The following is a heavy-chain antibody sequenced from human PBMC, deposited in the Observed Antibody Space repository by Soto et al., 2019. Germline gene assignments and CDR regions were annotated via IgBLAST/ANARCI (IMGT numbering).Heavy chain of an antibody. CDR3: AKDITEITMITHGGDY. CDR1: GFTFSSYG. CDR2: ISYDGSNK. V-gene: IGHV3-30*18. Sequence: QVQLVESGGGVVQPGRSLRLSCAASGFTFSSYGMHWVRQAPGKRLEWVAVISYDGSNKYYADSVKGRFTISRDNSKNTLYLQMNSLRAEDTAVYYCAKDITEITMITHGGDYWGQGTLVTVSS. J-gene: IGHJ4*02. D-gene: IGHD3-22*01.